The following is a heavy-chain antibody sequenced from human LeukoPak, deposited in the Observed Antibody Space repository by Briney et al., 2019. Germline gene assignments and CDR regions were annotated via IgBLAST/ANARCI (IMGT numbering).Heavy chain of an antibody. V-gene: IGHV3-9*01. CDR3: AKDFDDSSGLDY. D-gene: IGHD3-22*01. CDR1: GFTFDDYA. CDR2: ISWNSGSI. J-gene: IGHJ4*02. Sequence: PGRSLRLSCAASGFTFDDYAMHWVRQAPGKGLEWVSGISWNSGSIGYADSVKGRFTISRDNAKNSLYLQMNSLRAEDTAVYYCAKDFDDSSGLDYWGQGTLVTVSS.